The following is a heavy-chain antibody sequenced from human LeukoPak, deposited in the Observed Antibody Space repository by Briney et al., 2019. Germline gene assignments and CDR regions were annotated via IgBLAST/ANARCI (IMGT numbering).Heavy chain of an antibody. J-gene: IGHJ3*02. CDR1: WCTVSRNY. V-gene: IGHV3-53*01. CDR3: ATRTGPSPYYYDSSGYGSPGAFDI. D-gene: IGHD3-22*01. CDR2: IYSGGST. Sequence: PGGSLILSCAASWCTVSRNYMSWVRQAPGEGLEGVWVIYSGGSTDYADSVKGRFTISRDNSKNTLYLQMNSLRAEDTAVYYCATRTGPSPYYYDSSGYGSPGAFDIWGQGTMVTVSS.